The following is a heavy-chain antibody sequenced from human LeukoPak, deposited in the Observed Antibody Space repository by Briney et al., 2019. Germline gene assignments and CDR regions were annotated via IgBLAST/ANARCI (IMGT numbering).Heavy chain of an antibody. D-gene: IGHD3-16*02. CDR1: GGTFSSYA. V-gene: IGHV1-69*13. CDR2: IIPIFGTA. J-gene: IGHJ4*02. CDR3: ASPLTYYDYVWGGYRYDY. Sequence: ASVKVSCKASGGTFSSYAISWVRQAPGQGLEWMGGIIPIFGTANYAQKFQGRVTITADESTSTAYMELSSLRSEDTAVYYCASPLTYYDYVWGGYRYDYWGQGTLVTVSS.